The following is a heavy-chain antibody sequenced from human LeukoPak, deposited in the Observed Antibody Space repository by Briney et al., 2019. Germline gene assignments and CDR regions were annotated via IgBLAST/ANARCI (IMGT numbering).Heavy chain of an antibody. D-gene: IGHD3-3*01. CDR1: GFTLSSYD. CDR2: ITKGGATV. Sequence: GGSLRLSCAPSGFTLSSYDMNWVRLTPGKGLEWISYITKGGATVLYAESVKGRFTISRDNANSSLYLQMNSLRAEDTAVYFCARLSVSITRRFDLWGQGTLVTVSS. J-gene: IGHJ5*02. CDR3: ARLSVSITRRFDL. V-gene: IGHV3-48*03.